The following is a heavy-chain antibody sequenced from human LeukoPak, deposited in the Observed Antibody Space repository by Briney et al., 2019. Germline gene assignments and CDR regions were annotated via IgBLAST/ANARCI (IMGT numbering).Heavy chain of an antibody. CDR1: GFTFSSYS. CDR2: ISSSSSYI. D-gene: IGHD3-16*01. CDR3: ARDFQRGKGFDY. Sequence: GGSLRLSCAASGFTFSSYSMNWVRQAPGKGLEWVSSISSSSSYIYYADSVKGRFTISRDNAKNSLYLQMNRLRAEDTAVYYCARDFQRGKGFDYWGQGTLVTVSS. V-gene: IGHV3-21*01. J-gene: IGHJ4*02.